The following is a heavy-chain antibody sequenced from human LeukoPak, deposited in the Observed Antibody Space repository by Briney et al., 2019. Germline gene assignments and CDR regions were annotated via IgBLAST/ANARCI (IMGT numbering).Heavy chain of an antibody. CDR3: ARHGIFALRGSGSYLLRRGFDP. Sequence: SETLSLTCAVYGGSFSGYYWSWIRQPPGKGLEWIGEINHSGSTNYNPSLKSRVTISVDTSKNQFSLKLSSVTAADTAVYYCARHGIFALRGSGSYLLRRGFDPWGQGTLVTVSS. D-gene: IGHD3-10*01. CDR1: GGSFSGYY. V-gene: IGHV4-34*01. CDR2: INHSGST. J-gene: IGHJ5*02.